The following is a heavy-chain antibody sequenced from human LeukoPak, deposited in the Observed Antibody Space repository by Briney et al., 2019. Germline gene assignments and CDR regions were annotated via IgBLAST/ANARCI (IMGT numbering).Heavy chain of an antibody. CDR1: GYTFINYY. V-gene: IGHV1-46*01. D-gene: IGHD3-22*01. CDR3: ARGRTTQSYASSGFYPRDY. Sequence: GASVKVSCKASGYTFINYYVHWVRQAPGQGLQWLGMINPSGGSTVYAQMLQGRLTMTTDMSTSTVYMELNSLTSEDTAVYYCARGRTTQSYASSGFYPRDYWGQGTLVTVSS. J-gene: IGHJ4*02. CDR2: INPSGGST.